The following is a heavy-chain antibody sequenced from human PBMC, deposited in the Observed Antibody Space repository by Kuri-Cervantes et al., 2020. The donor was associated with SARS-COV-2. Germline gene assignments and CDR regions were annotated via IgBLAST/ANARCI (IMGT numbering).Heavy chain of an antibody. V-gene: IGHV1-69*05. D-gene: IGHD2-15*01. J-gene: IGHJ5*02. CDR1: GGTFSSYA. CDR3: ARSSLGYCSGGSCSNWFDP. CDR2: IIPIFGTA. Sequence: SVKVSCKASGGTFSSYAISWVRQAPGQGLEWMGGIIPIFGTANYAQKFQGRVTMTRDTSTSTVYMELSSLRSEDTAVYYCARSSLGYCSGGSCSNWFDPWGQETLVTVSS.